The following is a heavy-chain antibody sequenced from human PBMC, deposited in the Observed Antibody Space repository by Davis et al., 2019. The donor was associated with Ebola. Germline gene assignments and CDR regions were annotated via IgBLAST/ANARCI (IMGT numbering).Heavy chain of an antibody. CDR1: GGSSSGYY. Sequence: SETLSPTCALYGGSSSGYYWSWTRQPPGKGLEWIGENDHSGTTNYNPSLKSRVPISVDTPKNQLSLKLSSVTAAATAVYYCARLFIVATNFDYWGQGTLVTVSS. CDR2: NDHSGTT. V-gene: IGHV4-34*01. J-gene: IGHJ4*02. CDR3: ARLFIVATNFDY. D-gene: IGHD5-12*01.